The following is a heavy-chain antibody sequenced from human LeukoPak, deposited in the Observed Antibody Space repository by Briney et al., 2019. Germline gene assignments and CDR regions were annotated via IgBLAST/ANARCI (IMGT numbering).Heavy chain of an antibody. CDR1: GFTFSSYS. Sequence: PGGSLRLSCAASGFTFSSYSMNWVRQAPGKGLEWVSGINSNGGSTYYADSVRGPFTISRDNSKNTLYLQMNSLRAEDTAVYYCAKRLVACSGGSCYSTFQHWGQGTLVTVSS. CDR3: AKRLVACSGGSCYSTFQH. V-gene: IGHV3-23*01. J-gene: IGHJ1*01. CDR2: INSNGGST. D-gene: IGHD2-15*01.